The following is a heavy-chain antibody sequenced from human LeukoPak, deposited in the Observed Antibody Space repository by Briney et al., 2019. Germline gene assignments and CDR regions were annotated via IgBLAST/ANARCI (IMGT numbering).Heavy chain of an antibody. Sequence: ASVKVSCKASGGTFSSYAISWVRQAPGQGLEWMGWINPNSGGTNYAQKFQGRVTMTRDTSISTAYMELSRLKSDDTAVYYCARDFLPRIVVVPTAMNNWFDPWGQGTLVTVSS. J-gene: IGHJ5*02. D-gene: IGHD2-2*01. V-gene: IGHV1-2*02. CDR2: INPNSGGT. CDR1: GGTFSSYA. CDR3: ARDFLPRIVVVPTAMNNWFDP.